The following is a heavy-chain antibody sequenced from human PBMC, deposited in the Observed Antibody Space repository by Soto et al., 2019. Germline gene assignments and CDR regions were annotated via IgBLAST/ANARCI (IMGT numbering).Heavy chain of an antibody. J-gene: IGHJ5*02. V-gene: IGHV5-51*01. D-gene: IGHD4-17*01. CDR3: ARYGFYGDYASNYFDP. CDR2: IYPGDSDA. Sequence: GESLKISYKASGYYIATYRIAWVRQMPGKGLEYMGIIYPGDSDARYSPSFQGQVTFSADKSISTAYLQWSRLMASDIAIYYCARYGFYGDYASNYFDPWGQGTLVTVSS. CDR1: GYYIATYR.